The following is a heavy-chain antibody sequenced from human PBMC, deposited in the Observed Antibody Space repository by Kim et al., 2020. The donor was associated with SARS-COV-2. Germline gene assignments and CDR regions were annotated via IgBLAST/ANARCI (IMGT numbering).Heavy chain of an antibody. J-gene: IGHJ3*02. CDR2: ISGSGGST. CDR3: AKVGGITMIVVVSSSDAFDI. CDR1: GFTFSSYA. Sequence: GGSLRLSCAASGFTFSSYAMSWVRQAPGKGLEWVSAISGSGGSTYYADSVKGRFTISRDNSKNTLYLQMNSLRAEDTAVYYCAKVGGITMIVVVSSSDAFDIWGQGTMVTVSS. D-gene: IGHD3-22*01. V-gene: IGHV3-23*01.